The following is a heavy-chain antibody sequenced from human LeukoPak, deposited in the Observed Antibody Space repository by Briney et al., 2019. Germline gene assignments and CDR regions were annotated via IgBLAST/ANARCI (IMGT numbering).Heavy chain of an antibody. J-gene: IGHJ3*02. Sequence: PSGTLSLTCAVYGESLNGHYWSWIRQPPGKGLEWIGYIYHSGSTYYNPSLKSRVTISVDRSKNQFSLKLSSVTAADTAVYYCARGLGYDFWSGYSAFDIWGQGTMVTVSS. CDR3: ARGLGYDFWSGYSAFDI. V-gene: IGHV4-34*01. CDR1: GESLNGHY. D-gene: IGHD3-3*01. CDR2: IYHSGST.